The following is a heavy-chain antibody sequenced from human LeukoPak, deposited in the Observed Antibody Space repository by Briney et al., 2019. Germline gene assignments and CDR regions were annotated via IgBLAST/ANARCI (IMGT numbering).Heavy chain of an antibody. J-gene: IGHJ4*02. V-gene: IGHV3-53*01. CDR1: GFTFTNYG. CDR2: IHSGSST. Sequence: GGSLRLSCAASGFTFTNYGMTWVRQAPGKGLEWVSVIHSGSSTYYAESVKGRFTISRNTSKNTLYLQMNSLRAVDTAVYYCARDRSSGWYVYDYWGQGTLVTVSS. CDR3: ARDRSSGWYVYDY. D-gene: IGHD6-19*01.